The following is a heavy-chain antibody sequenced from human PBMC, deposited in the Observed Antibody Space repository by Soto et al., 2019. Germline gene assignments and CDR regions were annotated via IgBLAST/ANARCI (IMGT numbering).Heavy chain of an antibody. CDR1: GFTFSSYW. CDR3: ARDSFRSTGYYYYMDV. CDR2: IKQDGSEK. J-gene: IGHJ6*03. D-gene: IGHD7-27*01. V-gene: IGHV3-7*01. Sequence: EVQLVESGGGLVQPGGSLRLSCAASGFTFSSYWMSWVRQAPGKGLEWVANIKQDGSEKYYVDSVKGRFTISRDNAKKSLYLQMNSLRAEDTAVYYCARDSFRSTGYYYYMDVWGKGTTVTVSS.